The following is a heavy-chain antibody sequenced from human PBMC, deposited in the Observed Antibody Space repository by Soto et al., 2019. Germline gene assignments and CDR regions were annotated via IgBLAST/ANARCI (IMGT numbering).Heavy chain of an antibody. CDR3: TKQGHVVVIASMDV. J-gene: IGHJ6*02. D-gene: IGHD2-21*01. CDR2: ISYDGKNK. V-gene: IGHV3-30*18. Sequence: GGSLRLSCAASGFTFSSLGMHWVRQAPGKGLEWVAVISYDGKNKYYADSVKGRFTISRDNSKDTLYLQMNSLRAEDTAVFYCTKQGHVVVIASMDVWGQGTTVTVSS. CDR1: GFTFSSLG.